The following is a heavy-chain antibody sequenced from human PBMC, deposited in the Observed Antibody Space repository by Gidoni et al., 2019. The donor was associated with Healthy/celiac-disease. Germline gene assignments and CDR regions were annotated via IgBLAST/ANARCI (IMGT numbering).Heavy chain of an antibody. D-gene: IGHD3-22*01. CDR1: GGAISSSSYY. J-gene: IGHJ4*02. CDR2: IYYSGST. Sequence: QLQLQESGPGLVKPSETLSLTCTVTGGAISSSSYYWGWIRQPPGKGLEWSGSIYYSGSTYYNPSLKRRVTISVDTSKNQFSLKLSSVTAADTAVYYCARVVIPNAFDYWGQGTLVTVSS. V-gene: IGHV4-39*01. CDR3: ARVVIPNAFDY.